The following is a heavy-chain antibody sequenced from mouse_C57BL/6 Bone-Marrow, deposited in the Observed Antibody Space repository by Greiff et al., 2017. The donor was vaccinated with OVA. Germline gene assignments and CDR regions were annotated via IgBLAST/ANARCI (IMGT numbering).Heavy chain of an antibody. CDR1: GFTFSSYA. CDR2: ISDGGSYT. V-gene: IGHV5-4*01. CDR3: ARGEVPIYFSMGY. J-gene: IGHJ4*01. D-gene: IGHD6-5*01. Sequence: EVQRVESGGGLVKPGGSLKLSCAASGFTFSSYAMSWVRQTPEKRLEWVATISDGGSYTYYPDNVKGRFTISRDNAKNNLYLQMSHLKSEDTAMYYCARGEVPIYFSMGYWGQGTSVTVSS.